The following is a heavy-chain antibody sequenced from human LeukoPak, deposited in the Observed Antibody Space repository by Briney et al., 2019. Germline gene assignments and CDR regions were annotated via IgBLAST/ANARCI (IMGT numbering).Heavy chain of an antibody. CDR2: ISGRGGST. D-gene: IGHD4-17*01. J-gene: IGHJ4*02. Sequence: GGSLRLSCAASGFTFSSYAMSWVRQAPGKGLEWASAISGRGGSTYYADSVKGRFTISRDNSKNTLYLQMNSLRAEDTAVYYCARDRPPYGDYPGAHFDYWGQGTLVTVSS. CDR3: ARDRPPYGDYPGAHFDY. V-gene: IGHV3-23*01. CDR1: GFTFSSYA.